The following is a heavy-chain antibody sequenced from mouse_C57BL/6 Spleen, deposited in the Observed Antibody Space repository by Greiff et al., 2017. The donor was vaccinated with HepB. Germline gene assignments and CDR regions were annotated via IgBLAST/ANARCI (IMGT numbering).Heavy chain of an antibody. CDR2: ISDGGSYT. CDR1: GFTFSSYA. D-gene: IGHD2-3*01. J-gene: IGHJ4*01. CDR3: ARWLLSYYAMDY. Sequence: EVMLVESGGGLVKPGGSLKLSCAASGFTFSSYAMSWVRQTPEKRLEWVATISDGGSYTYYPDNVKGRFTISRDNAKNNLYLQMSHLKSEDTAMYYCARWLLSYYAMDYWGQGTSVTVSS. V-gene: IGHV5-4*03.